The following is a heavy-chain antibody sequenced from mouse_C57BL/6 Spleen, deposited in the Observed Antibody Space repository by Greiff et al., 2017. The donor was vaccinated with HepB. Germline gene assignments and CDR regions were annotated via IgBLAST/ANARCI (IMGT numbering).Heavy chain of an antibody. D-gene: IGHD2-4*01. CDR2: IYPGSGST. CDR3: AREEGDDYDGFAY. V-gene: IGHV1-55*01. Sequence: VQLQQPGAELVKPGASVKMSCKASGYTFTSYWITWVKQRPGQGLEWIGDIYPGSGSTNYNEKFKSKATLTVDTSSSTAYMQLSSLTSEDSAVYYCAREEGDDYDGFAYWGQGTLVTVSA. CDR1: GYTFTSYW. J-gene: IGHJ3*01.